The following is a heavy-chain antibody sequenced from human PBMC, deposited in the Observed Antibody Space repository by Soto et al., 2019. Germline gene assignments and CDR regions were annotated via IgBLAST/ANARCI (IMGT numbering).Heavy chain of an antibody. Sequence: GGSLRLSCAASGFTFSDYYMSWIRQAPGKGLEWVSYISSSVSTIYYADSVKGRFTISRDNAKNSLFLQMNSLRAEDTAVYYCARGQLLNAEYFQHWGQGTLVTVSS. J-gene: IGHJ1*01. CDR1: GFTFSDYY. D-gene: IGHD2-2*01. CDR2: ISSSVSTI. V-gene: IGHV3-11*01. CDR3: ARGQLLNAEYFQH.